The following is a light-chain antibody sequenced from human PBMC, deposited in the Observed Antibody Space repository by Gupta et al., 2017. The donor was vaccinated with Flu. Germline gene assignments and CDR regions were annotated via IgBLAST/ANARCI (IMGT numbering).Light chain of an antibody. J-gene: IGKJ4*01. Sequence: LGERATINCKSSQSVLYSSNNKSYLAWYQQKPGQPPKLLIYWASTRESGVPDRFSGSGSGTDFTLTISSLQAEDVAVYYCQQYYSTPQLTFGGGTKVEIK. CDR3: QQYYSTPQLT. CDR2: WAS. V-gene: IGKV4-1*01. CDR1: QSVLYSSNNKSY.